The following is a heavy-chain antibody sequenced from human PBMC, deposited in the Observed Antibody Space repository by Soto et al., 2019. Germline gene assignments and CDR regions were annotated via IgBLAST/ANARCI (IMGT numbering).Heavy chain of an antibody. CDR1: GFTFSSYG. Sequence: GGSLRLSCAASGFTFSSYGMHWVRKAPGKGLEWVAVIWYDGSNKYYADSVKGRFTISRDNSKNTLYLQMNSLRAEDTAVYYCARRAAARHYYYYMDVWGKGTTVTVSS. V-gene: IGHV3-33*01. D-gene: IGHD6-6*01. CDR3: ARRAAARHYYYYMDV. J-gene: IGHJ6*03. CDR2: IWYDGSNK.